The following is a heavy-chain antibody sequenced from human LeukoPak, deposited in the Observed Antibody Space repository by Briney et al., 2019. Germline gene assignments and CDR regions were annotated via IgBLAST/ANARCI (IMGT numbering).Heavy chain of an antibody. CDR1: GNTFTGYY. CDR3: ARDITGTTGLGVDAFDI. CDR2: INPNSGGT. J-gene: IGHJ3*02. D-gene: IGHD1-20*01. Sequence: ASVKVSCKASGNTFTGYYMHWVRQAPGQGLEWMGRINPNSGGTNYAQKFQGWVTMTRDTSISTAYMELSRLRSDDTAVYYCARDITGTTGLGVDAFDIWGQGTMVTVSS. V-gene: IGHV1-2*04.